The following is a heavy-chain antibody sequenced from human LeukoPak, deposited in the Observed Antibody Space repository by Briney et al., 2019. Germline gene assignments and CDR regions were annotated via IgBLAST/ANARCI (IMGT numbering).Heavy chain of an antibody. CDR3: AREYGGGYYDSSGYYSFDY. D-gene: IGHD3-22*01. Sequence: GGSLRLSCAASGFTFSSYSMNWVRQAPGRGLEWVSYISSSSSTIYYADSVKGRFTISRDNAKNSLYLQMNSLRAEDTAVYYCAREYGGGYYDSSGYYSFDYWGQGTLVTVSS. V-gene: IGHV3-48*04. CDR1: GFTFSSYS. CDR2: ISSSSSTI. J-gene: IGHJ4*02.